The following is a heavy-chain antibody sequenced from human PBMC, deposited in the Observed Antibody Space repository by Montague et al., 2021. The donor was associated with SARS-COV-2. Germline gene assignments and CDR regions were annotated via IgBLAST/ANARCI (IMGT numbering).Heavy chain of an antibody. CDR2: IYYSGST. CDR3: ARQLRVRRTWQVGDYNHYGMDV. Sequence: SETLSLICTVSGGSISNYHWIWIRQPPGKGLEWIAYIYYSGSTNYNPSLQSRVTISVDTSRNQFSLRLTSVTAADTAVYYCARQLRVRRTWQVGDYNHYGMDVWGQGTTVSVSS. CDR1: GGSISNYH. V-gene: IGHV4-59*08. J-gene: IGHJ6*02. D-gene: IGHD3-10*01.